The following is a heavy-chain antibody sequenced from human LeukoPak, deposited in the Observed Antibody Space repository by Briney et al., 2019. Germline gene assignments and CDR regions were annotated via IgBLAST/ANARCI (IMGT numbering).Heavy chain of an antibody. CDR2: IYYSGST. Sequence: PSETLSLTCSVSGGSVSSGSYYWSWIRQPPGKGLEWIGYIYYSGSTNYNPSLKSRVTISVDTSKNQFSLKLSSVTAADTAVYYCARVDVTLFDYWGQGTLVTVSS. V-gene: IGHV4-61*01. CDR1: GGSVSSGSYY. CDR3: ARVDVTLFDY. J-gene: IGHJ4*02. D-gene: IGHD2-21*02.